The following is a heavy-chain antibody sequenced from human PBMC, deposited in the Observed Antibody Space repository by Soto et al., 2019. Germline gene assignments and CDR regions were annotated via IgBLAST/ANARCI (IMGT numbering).Heavy chain of an antibody. V-gene: IGHV1-69*06. CDR2: IIPVFGTP. Sequence: QVQLVQSGAEVKKPGSSVKVSCKASGGTFNNYAINWVRQAPGQGLEWMGGIIPVFGTPSYAQKFQGRVTISADRPMTTVYMSLNSLRSEDTAVYYCAREVRETTWGRGTLVTVSS. CDR3: AREVRETT. J-gene: IGHJ5*02. D-gene: IGHD3-10*01. CDR1: GGTFNNYA.